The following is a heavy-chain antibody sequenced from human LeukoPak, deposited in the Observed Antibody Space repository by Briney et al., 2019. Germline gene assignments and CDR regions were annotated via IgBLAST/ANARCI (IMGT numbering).Heavy chain of an antibody. CDR1: GFTFRHYA. CDR3: VRARAGGLDY. Sequence: GGSLRLSCAASGFTFRHYAVHWVRQAPGRGLEWVAVLSFDGAHKYYAESVKGRFTISKDNSNNTLFLQMDSLRLEDTALYYCVRARAGGLDYWGQGTLITVSS. CDR2: LSFDGAHK. D-gene: IGHD3-16*01. V-gene: IGHV3-30*04. J-gene: IGHJ4*02.